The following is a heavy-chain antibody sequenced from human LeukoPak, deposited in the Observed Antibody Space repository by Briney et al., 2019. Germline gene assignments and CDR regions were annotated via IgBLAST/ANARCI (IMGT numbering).Heavy chain of an antibody. V-gene: IGHV4-34*01. J-gene: IGHJ4*02. CDR3: ARARYANYYGSGSYYNWAGYFDY. D-gene: IGHD3-10*01. Sequence: KPSETLSLTCAVYGGSFSGYYWSWIRQPPGKGLEWIGETNHSGSTNYNPSLKSRVTISVDTSKNQFSLKLSSVTAADTAVYYCARARYANYYGSGSYYNWAGYFDYWGQGTLVTVSS. CDR1: GGSFSGYY. CDR2: TNHSGST.